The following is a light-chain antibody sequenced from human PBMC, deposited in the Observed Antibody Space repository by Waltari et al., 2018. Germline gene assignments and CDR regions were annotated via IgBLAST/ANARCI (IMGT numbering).Light chain of an antibody. J-gene: IGLJ2*01. V-gene: IGLV3-1*01. CDR3: QAWDSTYARV. CDR1: KLGAKY. CDR2: QNT. Sequence: SYELTQPTSVSVAPGQTASITCSGDKLGAKYACWYQQTPGQSPVLVIHQNTKRPSEIPERFSGSNSGNTATLTISGTQTIDEADYHCQAWDSTYARVFGGGTKLTVL.